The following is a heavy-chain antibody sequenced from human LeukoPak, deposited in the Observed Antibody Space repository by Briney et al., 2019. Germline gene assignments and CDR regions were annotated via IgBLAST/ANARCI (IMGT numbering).Heavy chain of an antibody. CDR3: ARALMTTVTINAFDI. V-gene: IGHV3-48*03. Sequence: GGSLRLSCAASGFTFSSYEMNWVRQAPGKGLEWVSYISSSGSTIYYADSVKGRFTISRDNAKNSLYLQMNSLRAEDTAVYYCARALMTTVTINAFDIWGQGTMVTVSS. CDR1: GFTFSSYE. J-gene: IGHJ3*02. D-gene: IGHD4-17*01. CDR2: ISSSGSTI.